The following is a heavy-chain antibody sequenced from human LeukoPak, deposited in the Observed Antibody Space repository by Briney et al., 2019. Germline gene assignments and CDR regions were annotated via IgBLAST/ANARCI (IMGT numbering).Heavy chain of an antibody. CDR1: GGTFSSYA. D-gene: IGHD2-15*01. J-gene: IGHJ6*03. CDR3: ATRYCSGGSCPNYYYYYINV. Sequence: SVKVSCKASGGTFSSYAISWVRQAPGQGLEWMGGIIPIFGTAIYAQKFQGRVTMTEDTSTDTAYMELSSLRSEDTAVYYCATRYCSGGSCPNYYYYYINVWGKGTTVTISS. CDR2: IIPIFGTA. V-gene: IGHV1-69*06.